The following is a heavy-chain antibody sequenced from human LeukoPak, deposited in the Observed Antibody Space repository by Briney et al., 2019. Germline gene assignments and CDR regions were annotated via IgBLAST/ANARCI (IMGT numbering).Heavy chain of an antibody. CDR1: GFTFSDYA. CDR2: IRSKGYGGKT. D-gene: IGHD2-15*01. CDR3: TRGKYCSGGSCYSWYYYYYMDV. Sequence: GGSLRLSCTASGFTFSDYAMSWVRQAPGKGLEWVGFIRSKGYGGKTEYAASVKGRFTISRDDSKSIAYLQMNSLKTEDTAVYYCTRGKYCSGGSCYSWYYYYYMDVWGKGTTVTISS. J-gene: IGHJ6*03. V-gene: IGHV3-49*04.